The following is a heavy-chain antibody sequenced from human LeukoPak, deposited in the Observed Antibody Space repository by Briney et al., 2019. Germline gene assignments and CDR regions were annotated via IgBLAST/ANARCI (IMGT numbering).Heavy chain of an antibody. D-gene: IGHD4-17*01. J-gene: IGHJ1*01. CDR3: AKDNEEIYGDYDEYFQH. V-gene: IGHV3-23*01. Sequence: PGGSLRLSCAASGFTFSSYAMSWVRQAPGKGLEWVSAISGSGGSTYYADSVKGRFTISRDNSKNTLYLQMNSLRAEDTAVYCCAKDNEEIYGDYDEYFQHWGQGTLVTVSS. CDR2: ISGSGGST. CDR1: GFTFSSYA.